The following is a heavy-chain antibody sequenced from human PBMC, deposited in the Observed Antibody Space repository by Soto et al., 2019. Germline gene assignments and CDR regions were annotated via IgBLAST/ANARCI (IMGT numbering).Heavy chain of an antibody. D-gene: IGHD3-3*01. CDR3: ARHYLRYYDFWSGYYTVGLGWFDP. CDR1: GYSFTSYW. J-gene: IGHJ5*02. CDR2: IYPGDSDT. V-gene: IGHV5-51*01. Sequence: GESLKISCKGSGYSFTSYWIGWVRQMPGKGLEWMGIIYPGDSDTRYSPSFQGQVTISADKSISTAYLQWSSLKASDTAMYYCARHYLRYYDFWSGYYTVGLGWFDPWGQGTLVTVSS.